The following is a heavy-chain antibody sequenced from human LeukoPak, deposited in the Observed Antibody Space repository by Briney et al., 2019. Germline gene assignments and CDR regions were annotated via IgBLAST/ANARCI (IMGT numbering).Heavy chain of an antibody. J-gene: IGHJ4*02. Sequence: GGSLRLSCAASGFTFSDYYMSWIRQPPGKGLEWVSYISSSGTTTYYADSVRGRFTVSRDNAKNSLYLQMDSLSAEDTAVYYRASLRGVNRWGQGTLVTVSS. CDR2: ISSSGTTT. CDR3: ASLRGVNR. D-gene: IGHD3-10*01. CDR1: GFTFSDYY. V-gene: IGHV3-11*01.